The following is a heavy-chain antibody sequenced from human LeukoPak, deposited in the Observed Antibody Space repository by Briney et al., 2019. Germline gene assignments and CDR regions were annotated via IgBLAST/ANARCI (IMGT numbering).Heavy chain of an antibody. V-gene: IGHV1-2*02. J-gene: IGHJ4*02. CDR2: INSNSGGT. Sequence: ASVKVSCQASGYTFTGYYMHWVRQAPGQGLEWMGWINSNSGGTNYAQKFQGRVTMTRDTSISTAYMELSSLRSDDTAVYYCARYSSGRPPFDYWGQGTLVTVSS. CDR3: ARYSSGRPPFDY. CDR1: GYTFTGYY. D-gene: IGHD3-22*01.